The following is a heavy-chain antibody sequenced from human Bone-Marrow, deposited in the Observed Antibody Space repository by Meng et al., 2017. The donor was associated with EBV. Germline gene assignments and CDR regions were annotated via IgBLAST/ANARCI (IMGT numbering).Heavy chain of an antibody. CDR3: AREYIDAWFDP. CDR2: ISSSGSTI. D-gene: IGHD3-9*01. V-gene: IGHV3-11*01. CDR1: GFTFSDYY. J-gene: IGHJ5*02. Sequence: GELVEYGGGLVTTGGSLSLACATSGFTFSDYYMGWIRQAPGKGLEWVSYISSSGSTIYYADSVKGRLTISRDNAKNSLYLQMNSLRAEDTAVYYCAREYIDAWFDPWGQGTLVTVSS.